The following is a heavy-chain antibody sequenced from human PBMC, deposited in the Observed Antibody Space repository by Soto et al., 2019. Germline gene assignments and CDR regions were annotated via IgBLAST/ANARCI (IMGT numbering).Heavy chain of an antibody. CDR2: IYPGDSDT. J-gene: IGHJ6*02. CDR1: GYSFTSYW. Sequence: PGESLKISCKGSGYSFTSYWIGWVRQMPGKGLEWMGIIYPGDSDTRYSPSFQGQVTISADKSISTAYLQWSSLKASDTAMYYCARQSSGWYYYYYGMDVWGQGTTVTVSS. D-gene: IGHD6-19*01. V-gene: IGHV5-51*01. CDR3: ARQSSGWYYYYYGMDV.